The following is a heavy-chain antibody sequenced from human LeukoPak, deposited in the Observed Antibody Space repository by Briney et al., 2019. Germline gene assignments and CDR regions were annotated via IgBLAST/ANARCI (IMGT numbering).Heavy chain of an antibody. D-gene: IGHD3-3*01. J-gene: IGHJ4*02. CDR2: ISSSSSYI. V-gene: IGHV3-21*01. CDR1: GFTFSSYS. Sequence: GGSLRLSCAASGFTFSSYSMNWVRQAPGKGLEWVSSISSSSSYIYYADSVKGRFTISRDNAKNSLYLQMNSLRAEDTAVYYCAREGPQEDYDFWSGYYNGASGLGTFDYWGQGTLVTVSS. CDR3: AREGPQEDYDFWSGYYNGASGLGTFDY.